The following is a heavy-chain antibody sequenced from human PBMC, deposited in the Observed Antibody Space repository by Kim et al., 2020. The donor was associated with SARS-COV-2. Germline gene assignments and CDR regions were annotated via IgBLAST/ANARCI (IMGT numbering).Heavy chain of an antibody. CDR2: IKSKTDGGTT. CDR3: TTDRQSKAYYDFWSGQGGAFDI. V-gene: IGHV3-15*01. CDR1: GFTFSNAW. Sequence: GGSLRLSCAASGFTFSNAWMSWVRQAPGKGLEWVGRIKSKTDGGTTDYAAPVKGRFTISRDDSKNTLYLQMNSLKTEDTAVYYCTTDRQSKAYYDFWSGQGGAFDIWGQGTMVTVSS. J-gene: IGHJ3*02. D-gene: IGHD3-3*01.